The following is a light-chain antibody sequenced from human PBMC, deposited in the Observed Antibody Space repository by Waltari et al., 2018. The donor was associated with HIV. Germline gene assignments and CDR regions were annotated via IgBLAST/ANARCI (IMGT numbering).Light chain of an antibody. V-gene: IGLV1-44*01. J-gene: IGLJ1*01. CDR2: GGD. Sequence: QSVLTQPPSASGTPGQRVTLSCSGSSSNIGSTSVNWYQQLPGTAPKLLIYGGDQRPSGVPDRFSGSKSGTSASLAISGPQSEDEAVYFCAAWDDSLNGYVFGAGTKVTVL. CDR1: SSNIGSTS. CDR3: AAWDDSLNGYV.